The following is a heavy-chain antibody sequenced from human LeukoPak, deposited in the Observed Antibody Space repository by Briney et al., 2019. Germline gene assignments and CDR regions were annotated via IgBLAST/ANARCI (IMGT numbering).Heavy chain of an antibody. CDR3: ARQKGYSSGWYFDY. V-gene: IGHV4-39*01. J-gene: IGHJ4*02. D-gene: IGHD6-19*01. CDR2: IYYSGST. Sequence: SETLSLTCTVSGGSISSSSYYWGWIRQPPGKGLEWIGSIYYSGSTYYNPSLKSRVTISVDTSKNQFSLKLSSVIATDTAVYYCARQKGYSSGWYFDYWGQGTLVTVSS. CDR1: GGSISSSSYY.